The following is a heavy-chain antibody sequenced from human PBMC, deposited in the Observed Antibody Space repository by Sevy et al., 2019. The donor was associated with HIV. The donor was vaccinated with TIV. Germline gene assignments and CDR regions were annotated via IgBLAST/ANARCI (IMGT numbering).Heavy chain of an antibody. D-gene: IGHD6-6*01. V-gene: IGHV1-2*02. CDR3: SRVLRSSSGTDY. CDR1: GYTFTDYF. Sequence: ASVKVSCKASGYTFTDYFMHWVRQAPGQGLEWMEWINPNSGGTNYAQKFQGRVTMTRDTSISSAYMELTRLRSDDTAVYYCSRVLRSSSGTDYWGQGTLVTVSS. J-gene: IGHJ4*02. CDR2: INPNSGGT.